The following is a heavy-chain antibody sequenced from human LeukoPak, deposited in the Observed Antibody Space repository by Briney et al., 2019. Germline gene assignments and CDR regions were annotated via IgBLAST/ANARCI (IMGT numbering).Heavy chain of an antibody. CDR3: ARITYCSGGSCGWFDP. D-gene: IGHD2-15*01. V-gene: IGHV4-39*01. Sequence: SETLSLTCTVSGGSIPISTYYWGWVRQPPGKGLEWIGSIYYSGSTYYNPSLKSRVTISVDTSKNQFSLKLSSVTAADTAVYYCARITYCSGGSCGWFDPWGQGTLVTVSS. J-gene: IGHJ5*02. CDR1: GGSIPISTYY. CDR2: IYYSGST.